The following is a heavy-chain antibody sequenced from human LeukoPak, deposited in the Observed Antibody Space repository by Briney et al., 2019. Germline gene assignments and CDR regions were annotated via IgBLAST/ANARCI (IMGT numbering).Heavy chain of an antibody. CDR3: ARGQGYSGYDLENWFDP. D-gene: IGHD5-12*01. J-gene: IGHJ5*02. CDR1: GGSISSYY. Sequence: SETLSLTCTVSGGSISSYYWSWIRQPPGKGLEWIGYIYYSGSTNYNPSLKSRVTISVDTSKNQFSLKLSSVTAADTAVYYCARGQGYSGYDLENWFDPWGQGTLVTASS. CDR2: IYYSGST. V-gene: IGHV4-59*08.